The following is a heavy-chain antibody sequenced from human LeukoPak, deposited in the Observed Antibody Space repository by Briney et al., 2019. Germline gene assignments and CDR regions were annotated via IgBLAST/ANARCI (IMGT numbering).Heavy chain of an antibody. D-gene: IGHD3-3*01. CDR1: GFTFSSYA. Sequence: GGSLRLSCAASGFTFSSYAMSWVRQAPGKGLEWVSAISGSGGSTYYADSVKGRFTISRGNSKNTLYRQMDGLRAEDTAVYYCAKTPGFYGPFDYWGQGTLVTVSS. V-gene: IGHV3-23*01. CDR2: ISGSGGST. CDR3: AKTPGFYGPFDY. J-gene: IGHJ4*02.